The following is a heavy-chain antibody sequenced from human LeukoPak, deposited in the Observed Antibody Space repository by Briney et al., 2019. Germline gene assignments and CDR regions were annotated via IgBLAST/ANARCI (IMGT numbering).Heavy chain of an antibody. Sequence: SERVSLTCTVSGGSVSSGSYYWTWIRQPPGKGLEWIGYIYYSGSTNYNPSLKSRVTISVDTSKNQFSLKLSSVTAADTAVYYCARDDLSIAVAGHDAFDIWGEGSVDPVSS. D-gene: IGHD6-19*01. V-gene: IGHV4-61*01. J-gene: IGHJ3*02. CDR2: IYYSGST. CDR1: GGSVSSGSYY. CDR3: ARDDLSIAVAGHDAFDI.